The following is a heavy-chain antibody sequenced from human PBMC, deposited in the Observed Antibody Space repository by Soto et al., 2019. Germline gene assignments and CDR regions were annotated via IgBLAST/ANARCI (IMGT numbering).Heavy chain of an antibody. Sequence: PGGSLRLSXAASGFTFSSYSMNWVRQAPGKGLEWVSSISSSSSYIYYADSLKGRFTISRDNAKNSLYLQMNSLRAEDTAVYYCARDGYNARYFDYWGQGSLVTVSS. CDR2: ISSSSSYI. CDR1: GFTFSSYS. V-gene: IGHV3-21*01. D-gene: IGHD5-12*01. CDR3: ARDGYNARYFDY. J-gene: IGHJ4*02.